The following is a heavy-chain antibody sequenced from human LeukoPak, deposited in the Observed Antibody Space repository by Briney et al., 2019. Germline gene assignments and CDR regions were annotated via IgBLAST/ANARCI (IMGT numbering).Heavy chain of an antibody. CDR1: GDSINAYY. CDR3: ARRRTEGGSNGHYNWFDP. Sequence: PSETLSLTCTVSGDSINAYYWGWIRQPPGKGLEWIGYIYFSGTTKYNPSLESRVTISVDTSKNQFSLKLSSVTAADTAVYYCARRRTEGGSNGHYNWFDPWGQGTLVTVSS. V-gene: IGHV4-59*08. D-gene: IGHD6-13*01. CDR2: IYFSGTT. J-gene: IGHJ5*02.